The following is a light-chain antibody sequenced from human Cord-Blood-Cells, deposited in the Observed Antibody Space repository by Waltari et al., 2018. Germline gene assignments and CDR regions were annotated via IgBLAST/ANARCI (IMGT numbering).Light chain of an antibody. CDR1: SSDVGSYNL. CDR3: CSYAGSSTV. Sequence: QSALTQPASVSGPPGKSITISCTGTSSDVGSYNLVSWYQQHPGKAPKLMIYEVSKRPSGVSNRFSGSKSGNTAYLTISGLQAEDEADYYCCSYAGSSTVFGGGTKLTVL. J-gene: IGLJ2*01. CDR2: EVS. V-gene: IGLV2-23*02.